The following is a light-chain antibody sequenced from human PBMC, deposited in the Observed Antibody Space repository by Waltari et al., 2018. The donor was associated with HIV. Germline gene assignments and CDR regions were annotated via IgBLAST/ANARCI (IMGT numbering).Light chain of an antibody. CDR2: ENS. CDR3: GTWDSSLSPVV. V-gene: IGLV1-51*01. J-gene: IGLJ1*01. CDR1: TSNIGHRS. Sequence: QSVLTQPLSVSAAPGQKVTISCSGSTSNIGHRSVSWYQRSPGTAPKLPIYENSDRPSGIPDRFSGSSSGTTATLGITGLQTGDEADYYCGTWDSSLSPVVFGTGTKVTVL.